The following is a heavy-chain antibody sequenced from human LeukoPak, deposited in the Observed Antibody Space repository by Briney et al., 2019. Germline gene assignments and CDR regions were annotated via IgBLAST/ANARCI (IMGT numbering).Heavy chain of an antibody. CDR3: ARSPYCSSTSCYGFYYYYGMDV. CDR1: GGSISSSSYY. D-gene: IGHD2-2*01. J-gene: IGHJ6*02. CDR2: IYYSGST. Sequence: PSETLSLTCTVSGGSISSSSYYWGWLRQPPGKGLEWIGSIYYSGSTYYNPSLKSRVTISVDTSKNQFSLKLSSATAADTAVYYCARSPYCSSTSCYGFYYYYGMDVWGQGTTVTVSS. V-gene: IGHV4-39*07.